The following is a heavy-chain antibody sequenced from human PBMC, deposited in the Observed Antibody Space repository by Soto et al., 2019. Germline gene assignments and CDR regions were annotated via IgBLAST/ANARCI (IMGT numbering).Heavy chain of an antibody. CDR2: ISYDGSNK. Sequence: QVQLVESGGGVVQPGRSLRLSCAASGFTFSSYAMHWVRQAPGKGLEWVAVISYDGSNKYYADSVKGRFTISRDNSKNTLYLQMTSRRAEDTAVYYCARDPAAGDDYWGQGTLVTVSS. CDR1: GFTFSSYA. V-gene: IGHV3-30-3*01. CDR3: ARDPAAGDDY. D-gene: IGHD6-13*01. J-gene: IGHJ4*02.